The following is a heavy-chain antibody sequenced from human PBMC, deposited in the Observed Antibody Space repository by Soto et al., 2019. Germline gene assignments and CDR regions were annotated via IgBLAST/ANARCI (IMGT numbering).Heavy chain of an antibody. CDR3: ARYGSGGSCHTAQGFDI. CDR1: GFTISSYW. J-gene: IGHJ3*02. CDR2: IKQDGSEK. Sequence: GGSLRLTCAASGFTISSYWMSWVRQAPGKGLEWVANIKQDGSEKYYLDSVKGRFTMSRDNAKKSLYLQMTSLRAEYTAGYYCARYGSGGSCHTAQGFDIWGQGTMVTVSS. V-gene: IGHV3-7*01. D-gene: IGHD2-15*01.